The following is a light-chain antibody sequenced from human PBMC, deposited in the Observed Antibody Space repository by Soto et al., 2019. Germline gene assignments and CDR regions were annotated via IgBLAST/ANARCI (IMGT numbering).Light chain of an antibody. V-gene: IGKV2-30*01. CDR2: QVS. CDR1: QSLVYSDGKAY. J-gene: IGKJ1*01. CDR3: MQGTHWPLT. Sequence: DAVLTQSPLSLPVTLGQPDAISCRSSQSLVYSDGKAYLIWFQQRPGQSPRRLIYQVSRRESGVPDRFSGSGSGTDFTLIISSLQADDVGVYYFMQGTHWPLTFGQGTKVEIQ.